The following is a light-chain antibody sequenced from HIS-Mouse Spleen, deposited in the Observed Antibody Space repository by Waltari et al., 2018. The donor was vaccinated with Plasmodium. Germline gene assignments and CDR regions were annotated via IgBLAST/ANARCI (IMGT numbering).Light chain of an antibody. V-gene: IGLV2-11*01. Sequence: QSALTQPRSVSGSPGQSVTISCTGTSSDVGGYNYVSWYKQHPGQAPKLMIYDVSKRPSGFPDLFSGSKSGNTASLTISGLQAEDEADYYCCSYAGSYTYVFGTGTKVTVL. CDR1: SSDVGGYNY. CDR3: CSYAGSYTYV. CDR2: DVS. J-gene: IGLJ1*01.